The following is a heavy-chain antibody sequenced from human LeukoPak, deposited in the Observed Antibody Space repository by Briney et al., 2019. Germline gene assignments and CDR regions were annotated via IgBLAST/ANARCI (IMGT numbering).Heavy chain of an antibody. D-gene: IGHD3-16*02. CDR3: ARVRVSRLGELSWLHDY. J-gene: IGHJ4*02. Sequence: SVKVSCKASGYTFTSYAISWVRQAPGQGLEWMGGIIPIFGTANYAQKFQGRVTITADESTSTAYMELSSLRSEDTAVYYCARVRVSRLGELSWLHDYWGQGTLVTVSS. CDR1: GYTFTSYA. CDR2: IIPIFGTA. V-gene: IGHV1-69*13.